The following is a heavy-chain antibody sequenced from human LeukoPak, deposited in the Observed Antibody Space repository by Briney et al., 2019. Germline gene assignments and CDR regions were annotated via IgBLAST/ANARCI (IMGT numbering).Heavy chain of an antibody. CDR1: GGSISSSSSY. J-gene: IGHJ4*02. V-gene: IGHV4-39*07. Sequence: SETLSLTCTVSGGSISSSSSYWGGIRQPTGKGLEGIGSIYYSGSTYYNPSLKSRVTISVDTSKNQFSLKLSSVTAADTAVYYCARTRGYSYGYHFDYWGQGTLVTVSS. CDR3: ARTRGYSYGYHFDY. D-gene: IGHD5-18*01. CDR2: IYYSGST.